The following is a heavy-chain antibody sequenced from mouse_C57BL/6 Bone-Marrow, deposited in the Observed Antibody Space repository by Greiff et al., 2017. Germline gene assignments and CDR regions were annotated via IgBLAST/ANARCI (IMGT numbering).Heavy chain of an antibody. CDR2: IHPNSGST. CDR3: ARMVLYSNYIDD. V-gene: IGHV1-64*01. CDR1: GYTFTSYW. Sequence: VQLQQPGAELVKPGASVTLSCKASGYTFTSYWMHWVKQRPGQGLEWIGMIHPNSGSTNYNEKFKSKATLTVDKSSSTAYMQLRSLTSEDSAVYYCARMVLYSNYIDDWGQGTTLTVSS. D-gene: IGHD2-5*01. J-gene: IGHJ2*01.